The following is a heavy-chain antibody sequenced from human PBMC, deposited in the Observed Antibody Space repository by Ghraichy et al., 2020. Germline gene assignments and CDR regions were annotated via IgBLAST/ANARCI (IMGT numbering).Heavy chain of an antibody. CDR2: ILYRGST. CDR1: GGSISSYY. Sequence: SETLSLTCTVSGGSISSYYWSWIRQPPGKGLEWIGYILYRGSTNYNPSLKSRVTISIDTSKNQFSLRLSSVTAADTALYYCARDLGDGYSDPWGQGTRVTVSS. J-gene: IGHJ5*02. D-gene: IGHD5-24*01. CDR3: ARDLGDGYSDP. V-gene: IGHV4-59*01.